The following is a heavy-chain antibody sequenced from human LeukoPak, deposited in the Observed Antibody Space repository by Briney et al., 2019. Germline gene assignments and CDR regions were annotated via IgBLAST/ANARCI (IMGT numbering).Heavy chain of an antibody. CDR2: IWYDGSNK. Sequence: GGSLRLSCAASGFTFSSYGMHWVRQAPGKGLEWVAVIWYDGSNKYYADSVKGRFTISRDNSKNTLYLQMNSLRAEDTAVYYCAKDRWLQFHFDYWGQGTLVTVSS. V-gene: IGHV3-30*02. CDR1: GFTFSSYG. D-gene: IGHD5-24*01. CDR3: AKDRWLQFHFDY. J-gene: IGHJ4*02.